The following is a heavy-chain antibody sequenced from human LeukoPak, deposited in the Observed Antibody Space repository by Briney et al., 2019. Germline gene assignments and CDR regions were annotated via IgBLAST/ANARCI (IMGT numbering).Heavy chain of an antibody. CDR3: ARVLAVAGTERLFDF. Sequence: GGSLRLSCAASGFTFSTYRMSWVRQAPGKGLEWVSSISSGSHYIYYADSVKGRFTISRDNAKNSLYLQMNSQRAEDTAVYYCARVLAVAGTERLFDFWGQGTLVTVSS. J-gene: IGHJ4*02. CDR1: GFTFSTYR. V-gene: IGHV3-21*01. D-gene: IGHD6-19*01. CDR2: ISSGSHYI.